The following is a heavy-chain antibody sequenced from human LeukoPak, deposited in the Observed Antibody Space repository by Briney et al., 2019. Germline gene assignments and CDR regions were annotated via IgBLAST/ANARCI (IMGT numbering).Heavy chain of an antibody. Sequence: PGGSLRLSCAASGFTFSSYGMHWVRQAPGKGLEWVAVIWYDGSNKYYADSVKGRFTISRDNSKNTLYLQMNSLRVEDTAVYYCAKGPYYYDSSGYPYYMDVWGKGTTVTVSS. J-gene: IGHJ6*03. D-gene: IGHD3-22*01. CDR3: AKGPYYYDSSGYPYYMDV. CDR2: IWYDGSNK. CDR1: GFTFSSYG. V-gene: IGHV3-33*06.